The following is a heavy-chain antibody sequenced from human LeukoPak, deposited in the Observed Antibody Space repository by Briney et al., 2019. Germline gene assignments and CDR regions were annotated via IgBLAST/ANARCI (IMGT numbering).Heavy chain of an antibody. Sequence: GGSLRLSCAASGFNFSGSAMHWVRQASGKGLEWVGRIRSKANSYATICAASVKGRFIISRDDSKDTAYLQMSSLRADDTAVYYCAKGSSASCYSSVNFWGQGTLVTSPQ. V-gene: IGHV3-73*01. D-gene: IGHD2-15*01. CDR1: GFNFSGSA. J-gene: IGHJ4*02. CDR3: AKGSSASCYSSVNF. CDR2: IRSKANSYAT.